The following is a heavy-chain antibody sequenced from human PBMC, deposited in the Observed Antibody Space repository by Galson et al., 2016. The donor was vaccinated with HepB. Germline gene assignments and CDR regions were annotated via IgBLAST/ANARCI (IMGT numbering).Heavy chain of an antibody. CDR1: GDSISSSNW. V-gene: IGHV4-4*02. D-gene: IGHD3-3*01. CDR2: IYDSGTT. Sequence: SATLSLTCAVPGDSISSSNWWTWVRQPPGRGLEWIGGIYDSGTTKYNPSLKSRITISVDKSNNHFPLKLNSLTAADTAVYYCASFLRVSTSPVSGSFETGVSFFGGPVDPGAASGVDVWGPGTTVTVSS. J-gene: IGHJ6*02. CDR3: ASFLRVSTSPVSGSFETGVSFFGGPVDPGAASGVDV.